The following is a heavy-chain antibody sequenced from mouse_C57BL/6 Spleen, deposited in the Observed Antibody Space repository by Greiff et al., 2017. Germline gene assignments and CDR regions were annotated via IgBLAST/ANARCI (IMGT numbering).Heavy chain of an antibody. D-gene: IGHD1-1*01. Sequence: QVQLQQSGAELARPGASVTMSCKASGYTFTSYTMHWVKQRPGQGLEWIGYINTSSGYTKYKQKFKDKATVTADKSSSTAYMQLSSLTSEDSAVYYCARNYYGSSGYWGQGTTLTVSS. J-gene: IGHJ2*01. CDR1: GYTFTSYT. CDR2: INTSSGYT. V-gene: IGHV1-4*01. CDR3: ARNYYGSSGY.